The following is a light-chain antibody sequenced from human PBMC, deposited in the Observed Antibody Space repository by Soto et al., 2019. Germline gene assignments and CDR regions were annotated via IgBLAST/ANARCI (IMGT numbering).Light chain of an antibody. Sequence: QSALTQPASVSGSPGQSITISCTGTSSDVGGYNYVSWYQQHPGKSPKLMIYAVRNRPSGVSNRFSGSKSGNTASLTISGLQAEDEADYYCSSYKSSSTYVFGTGTKLTVL. CDR2: AVR. V-gene: IGLV2-14*01. J-gene: IGLJ1*01. CDR1: SSDVGGYNY. CDR3: SSYKSSSTYV.